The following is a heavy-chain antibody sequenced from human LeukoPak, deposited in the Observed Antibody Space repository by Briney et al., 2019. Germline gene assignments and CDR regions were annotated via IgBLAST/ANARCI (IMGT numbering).Heavy chain of an antibody. CDR3: ARDQSYGYPRDY. CDR1: GYTFTGYY. D-gene: IGHD5-18*01. V-gene: IGHV1-2*06. Sequence: ASVKVSCKASGYTFTGYYMHWVRQAPGQGLEWMGRINPNSGGTNYAQKFQGRVTMTRDTSISTPYMELSRLRSDDTAVYYCARDQSYGYPRDYWGQGTLVTVSS. CDR2: INPNSGGT. J-gene: IGHJ4*02.